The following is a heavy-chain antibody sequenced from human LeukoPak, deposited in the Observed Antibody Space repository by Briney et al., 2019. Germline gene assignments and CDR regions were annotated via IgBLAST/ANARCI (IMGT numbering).Heavy chain of an antibody. CDR1: GFTVSSNY. J-gene: IGHJ3*02. CDR3: ASSYGAGAFDI. Sequence: GGSLRLSCAASGFTVSSNYMSWVRQAPGKGLEWVSVIYSGGSTYYADSVKGRLTISRDNSRNTLYPQMNSLRAEDTAVYYCASSYGAGAFDIWGQGTMVTVSS. V-gene: IGHV3-53*01. D-gene: IGHD4-17*01. CDR2: IYSGGST.